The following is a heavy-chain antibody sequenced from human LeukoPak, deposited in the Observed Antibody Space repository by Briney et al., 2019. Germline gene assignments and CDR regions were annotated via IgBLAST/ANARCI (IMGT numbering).Heavy chain of an antibody. D-gene: IGHD3-10*01. V-gene: IGHV3-7*01. Sequence: GGSLRLSCGASGFILSSYWMSWVRQAPGKGLEWVANIKQDGSEKYYVDSVKGRFTISRDNAKKSLYLQMNSLRAEDTAVYYCARVGSHSGSLSLIKKNYYYYYMDVWGKGTTVTISS. J-gene: IGHJ6*03. CDR1: GFILSSYW. CDR3: ARVGSHSGSLSLIKKNYYYYYMDV. CDR2: IKQDGSEK.